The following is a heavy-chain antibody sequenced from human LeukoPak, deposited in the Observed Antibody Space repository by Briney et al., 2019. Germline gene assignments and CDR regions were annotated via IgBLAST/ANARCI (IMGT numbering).Heavy chain of an antibody. D-gene: IGHD6-6*01. CDR3: VRSSSPLDY. V-gene: IGHV3-21*01. Sequence: GGSLRLSCAASGFTFSSYAMSWVRQAPGKGLEWVSSISSSSSYIYYADSVKGRFTISRDNAKNSLYLQMNSLRAEDTAVYYCVRSSSPLDYWGQGTLVTVSS. CDR2: ISSSSSYI. CDR1: GFTFSSYA. J-gene: IGHJ4*02.